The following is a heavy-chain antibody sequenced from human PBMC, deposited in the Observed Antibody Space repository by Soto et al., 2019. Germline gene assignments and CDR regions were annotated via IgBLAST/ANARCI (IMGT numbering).Heavy chain of an antibody. D-gene: IGHD6-19*01. CDR3: GRERYSSGWYAFDY. CDR1: GFISSSYG. Sequence: QVQLVESGGGVVQPGRSLRLSCAASGFISSSYGMHRIRQAPGKALEWVAVIGYDGSNKYYVDSVKGRFTISRDNSKNSLYLQMNSLRAEDTAVYYCGRERYSSGWYAFDYWGQGTLVSVSS. CDR2: IGYDGSNK. J-gene: IGHJ4*02. V-gene: IGHV3-33*01.